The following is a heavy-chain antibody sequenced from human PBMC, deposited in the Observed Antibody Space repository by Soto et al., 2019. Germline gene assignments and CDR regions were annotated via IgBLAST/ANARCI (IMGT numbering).Heavy chain of an antibody. CDR3: TTDRPFTGGGVITT. Sequence: EVQLVESGGGLVKPGGSLRLYCEASGLTFRNVWMTWVRQAPGKGLEWVGRIKSKVDGGTTDYAASVNGRYTISRDDSKSTLYLQMNSLKTEDTAVYYCTTDRPFTGGGVITTWGQGTMVTVSS. J-gene: IGHJ3*01. CDR1: GLTFRNVW. D-gene: IGHD3-10*01. CDR2: IKSKVDGGTT. V-gene: IGHV3-15*01.